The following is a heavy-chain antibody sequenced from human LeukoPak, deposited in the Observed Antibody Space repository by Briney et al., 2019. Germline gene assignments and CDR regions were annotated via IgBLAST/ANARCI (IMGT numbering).Heavy chain of an antibody. J-gene: IGHJ5*02. V-gene: IGHV4-4*09. CDR1: GGSFNSYF. CDR3: ARRGTWFDP. CDR2: VYASGST. Sequence: SETLSLTCTVSGGSFNSYFWSWIRQPPGKGLEWISYVYASGSTYYSPSLKSRVTISLDTSKNQVFLKLISVTAADTAVYYCARRGTWFDPWGQGTLVTVSS. D-gene: IGHD3-10*01.